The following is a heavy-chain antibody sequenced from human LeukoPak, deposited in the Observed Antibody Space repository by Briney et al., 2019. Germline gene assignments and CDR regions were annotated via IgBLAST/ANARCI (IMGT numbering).Heavy chain of an antibody. J-gene: IGHJ4*02. CDR3: ASFNYYGSGSYYNGLLL. CDR2: INPNSGGT. Sequence: GASVKVSCKASGYTFTGYYMHWVRQAPGQGLERMGWINPNSGGTNYAQKFQGRVTMTRDTSISTAYMELSRLRSDDTAVYYCASFNYYGSGSYYNGLLLWGQGTLVTVSS. V-gene: IGHV1-2*02. D-gene: IGHD3-10*01. CDR1: GYTFTGYY.